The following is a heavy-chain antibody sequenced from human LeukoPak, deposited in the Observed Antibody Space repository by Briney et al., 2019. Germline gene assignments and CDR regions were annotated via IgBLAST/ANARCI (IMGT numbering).Heavy chain of an antibody. CDR1: GFTFSSYA. V-gene: IGHV3-23*01. Sequence: GGSLRLSCAASGFTFSSYAMSWVRQAPGKGLEWVSSISGSGDSTYYADSVKGRFTISRDNSKNTLYLQMNSLRAEDTAVYFCAKSRSGSANWALQIFDNWGQGTLVTVSS. CDR3: AKSRSGSANWALQIFDN. J-gene: IGHJ4*02. D-gene: IGHD1-1*01. CDR2: ISGSGDST.